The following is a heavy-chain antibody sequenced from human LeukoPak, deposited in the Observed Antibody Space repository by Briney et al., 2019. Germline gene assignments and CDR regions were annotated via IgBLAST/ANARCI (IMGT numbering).Heavy chain of an antibody. Sequence: PGGSLRLSCAASGFTLSSYAMSWVRQAPGKGLEWVSAISGSGGSTYYADSVKGRFTISRDNSKNTLYLQMNSLRAEDTAVYYCAKGRRIAARPGAFDYWGQGTLVTVSS. J-gene: IGHJ4*02. CDR3: AKGRRIAARPGAFDY. D-gene: IGHD6-6*01. CDR1: GFTLSSYA. V-gene: IGHV3-23*01. CDR2: ISGSGGST.